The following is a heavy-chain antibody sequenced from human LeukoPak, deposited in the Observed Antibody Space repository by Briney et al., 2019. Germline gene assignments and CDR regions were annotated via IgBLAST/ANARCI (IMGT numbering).Heavy chain of an antibody. CDR2: INPNSGDT. D-gene: IGHD2-2*01. CDR1: GYTFTGYY. V-gene: IGHV1-2*02. CDR3: ARANFLYCSSSTCLFDY. Sequence: ASVKVSCKASGYTFTGYYMHWVRQAPGQGLEWMGWINPNSGDTNYAQRFQSRVTMTRDTSISTAHMEVSRLRSDDTAVYYCARANFLYCSSSTCLFDYWGQGTLVTVSS. J-gene: IGHJ4*02.